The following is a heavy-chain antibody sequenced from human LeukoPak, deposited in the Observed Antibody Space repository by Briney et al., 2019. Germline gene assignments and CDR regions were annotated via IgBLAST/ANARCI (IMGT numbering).Heavy chain of an antibody. Sequence: PGGSLRLSCAASGFTFSSYAMSWVRQAPGKGLEWVSAISGSGVSTYYADSVKGRLTISRDNSRNTLYLQMSSLRAEDTAVYYCARSVTGFSDYGYWGQGTLVTVSS. CDR3: ARSVTGFSDYGY. D-gene: IGHD4/OR15-4a*01. CDR2: ISGSGVST. J-gene: IGHJ4*02. V-gene: IGHV3-23*01. CDR1: GFTFSSYA.